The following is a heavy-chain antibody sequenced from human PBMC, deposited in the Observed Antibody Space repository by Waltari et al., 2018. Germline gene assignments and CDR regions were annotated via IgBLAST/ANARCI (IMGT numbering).Heavy chain of an antibody. CDR1: GGPFSSYT. CDR2: IIPILGIA. CDR3: ASDPGDLSY. J-gene: IGHJ4*02. D-gene: IGHD2-21*01. V-gene: IGHV1-69*02. Sequence: QGPLVQSGAEVTKPGSSVKASCQDSGGPFSSYTISLVRRAPGQGREWMGRIIPILGIANYAQKFHGRVTITADKSTSTAYMELSSLRSEDTAVYYCASDPGDLSYWGQGTLVTVSS.